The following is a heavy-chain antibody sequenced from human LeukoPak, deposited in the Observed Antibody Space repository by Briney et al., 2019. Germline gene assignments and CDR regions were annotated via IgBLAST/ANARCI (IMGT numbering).Heavy chain of an antibody. CDR3: ARAKVTYYDFWSGYTYYYYMDA. Sequence: GGSLRLSCAASGFTFSSYWMSWVRQAPGKGLEWVANIKQDGSEKYYVDSVKGRFTISRDNAKNSLYLQMNSLRAEDTAVYYCARAKVTYYDFWSGYTYYYYMDAWGKGTTVTVSS. J-gene: IGHJ6*03. V-gene: IGHV3-7*01. CDR2: IKQDGSEK. CDR1: GFTFSSYW. D-gene: IGHD3-3*01.